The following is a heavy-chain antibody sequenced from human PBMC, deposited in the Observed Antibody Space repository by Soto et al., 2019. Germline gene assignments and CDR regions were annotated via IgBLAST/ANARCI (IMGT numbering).Heavy chain of an antibody. Sequence: QVQLVQSGAEVKKPGASVKVSCKASGYTFTNYGISWVRQAPGQGLERMGWINPYNGNTNYAQKHQGRVTMTTDTSTSTAYMKLRSLRSDDTAVYYCASRLAAAELVWGQGTLVTVSS. J-gene: IGHJ4*02. CDR3: ASRLAAAELV. D-gene: IGHD6-13*01. CDR2: INPYNGNT. V-gene: IGHV1-18*01. CDR1: GYTFTNYG.